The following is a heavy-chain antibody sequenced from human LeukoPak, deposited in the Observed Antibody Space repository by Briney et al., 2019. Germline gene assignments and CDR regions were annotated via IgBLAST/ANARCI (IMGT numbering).Heavy chain of an antibody. D-gene: IGHD2-2*01. V-gene: IGHV4-39*07. Sequence: SETLSLTCTASGGSISSSDYYWGWIRQPPGQGLEWIGSIDYSGSTYSNPSLKSRVTVSVDTSKNQFSLKLSSVTAADTAVYYCARGSPGYCSSTSCYGGGLVWFDPWGQGTLVTVSS. J-gene: IGHJ5*02. CDR3: ARGSPGYCSSTSCYGGGLVWFDP. CDR2: IDYSGST. CDR1: GGSISSSDYY.